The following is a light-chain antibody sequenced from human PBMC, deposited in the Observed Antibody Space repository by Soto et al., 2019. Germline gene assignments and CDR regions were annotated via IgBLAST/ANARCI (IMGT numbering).Light chain of an antibody. CDR1: QSISSW. Sequence: DIQMTQSPATLSASVGDRVTITCRASQSISSWLAWYQQKPGNAPKLLIYKASSLESGVPSRFSGSGSGTEFTLTISSLQPDDFATYYCQQYNSYPLTFGGGTKVEIK. V-gene: IGKV1-5*03. CDR2: KAS. J-gene: IGKJ4*01. CDR3: QQYNSYPLT.